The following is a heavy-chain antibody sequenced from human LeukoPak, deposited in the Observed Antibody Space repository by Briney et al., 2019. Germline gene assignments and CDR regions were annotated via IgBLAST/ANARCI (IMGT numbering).Heavy chain of an antibody. CDR2: IYYSGST. CDR3: ARARADFHYGMDV. D-gene: IGHD6-13*01. Sequence: SETLSLTCTVSGGSISSGGYYWSWIRQHPGKGLEWIGYIYYSGSTYYNPSLKSRATISVDTSKNQFSLKLSSLIAADTAVYYCARARADFHYGMDVWGPGTTVYVS. J-gene: IGHJ6*02. V-gene: IGHV4-30-4*08. CDR1: GGSISSGGYY.